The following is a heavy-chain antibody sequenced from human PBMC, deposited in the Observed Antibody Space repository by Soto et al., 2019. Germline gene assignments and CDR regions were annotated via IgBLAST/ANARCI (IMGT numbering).Heavy chain of an antibody. V-gene: IGHV1-24*01. CDR1: AYRLTDIS. CDR3: VIFYYYYGMDV. Sequence: ASVKVSCKVSAYRLTDISLHWVRQAAGIGLEWMGGLDREGGETIYAQKFQGRVTMTEDTSADTAYMELSSLRSEDTAIYYCVIFYYYYGMDVWGQGTTVTV. J-gene: IGHJ6*02. CDR2: LDREGGET.